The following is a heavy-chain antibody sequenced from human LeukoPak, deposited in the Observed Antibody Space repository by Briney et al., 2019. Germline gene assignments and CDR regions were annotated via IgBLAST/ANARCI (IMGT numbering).Heavy chain of an antibody. D-gene: IGHD2-21*02. CDR3: TRDPRLREFES. CDR1: GFTFSTSS. CDR2: ISSDGNNK. Sequence: GGSLRLSCAASGFTFSTSSMHWVRQTPGKGLDWVALISSDGNNKYYANSVKGRLTISRDNSKNTLPLQMNSLRDDDTAVYYCTRDPRLREFESWGQGTLVTVSS. J-gene: IGHJ1*01. V-gene: IGHV3-30-3*01.